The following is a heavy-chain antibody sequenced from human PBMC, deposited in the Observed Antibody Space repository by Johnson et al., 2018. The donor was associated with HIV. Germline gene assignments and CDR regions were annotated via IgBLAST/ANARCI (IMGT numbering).Heavy chain of an antibody. J-gene: IGHJ3*02. CDR3: AKAVTGEGAFDI. CDR1: GFTFSSYA. D-gene: IGHD7-27*01. Sequence: VQLVESGGGLVQPGGSLRLACAASGFTFSSYAMSWVRQAPGKGLEWVSAISGSGGSTYYADSVKGRFTISRDNSKNTLYLQMNSLRAEDTAGYYCAKAVTGEGAFDIWGQGTMVTVSS. CDR2: ISGSGGST. V-gene: IGHV3-23*04.